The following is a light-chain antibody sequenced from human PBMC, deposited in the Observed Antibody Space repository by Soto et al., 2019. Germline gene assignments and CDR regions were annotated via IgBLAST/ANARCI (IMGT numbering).Light chain of an antibody. Sequence: EIVLTQSPGTLSFSPGERATLSGRASRTVSTSYLAWYQQKPGQAPRLLIYGASSRATGIPDRFSVSASGTDFTLTISRLEPEDFAVYYCQHYGTSALFGPGTKVDIK. CDR1: RTVSTSY. J-gene: IGKJ3*01. CDR2: GAS. CDR3: QHYGTSAL. V-gene: IGKV3-20*01.